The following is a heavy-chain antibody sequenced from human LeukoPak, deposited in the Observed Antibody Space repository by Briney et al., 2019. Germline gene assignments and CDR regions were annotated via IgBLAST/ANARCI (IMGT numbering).Heavy chain of an antibody. CDR2: IWYDGSNK. Sequence: GGSLRLSCAASGFTFSNYGMHRVRQAPGKGLEWVAVIWYDGSNKYYADSVKGRFTISRDNSKNMLYLQMNSLRAEDTAVYYCANNFDYWGQGTLVTVSS. CDR1: GFTFSNYG. CDR3: ANNFDY. V-gene: IGHV3-33*06. J-gene: IGHJ4*02.